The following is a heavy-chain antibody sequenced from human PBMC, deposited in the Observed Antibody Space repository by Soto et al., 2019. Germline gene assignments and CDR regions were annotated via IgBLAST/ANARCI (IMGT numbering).Heavy chain of an antibody. Sequence: QVQLVESGGGLVKPGGSLRLSCTASGFTFTNHYMTWIRQAPGKGLEWVSYTNSGGSIIYYADSVRGRFTISRDNAKNSVYLQMSSLRAEDTAIYYCARDIRGANWGQGTLVIVSS. CDR1: GFTFTNHY. J-gene: IGHJ4*02. V-gene: IGHV3-11*01. CDR2: TNSGGSII. D-gene: IGHD3-10*01. CDR3: ARDIRGAN.